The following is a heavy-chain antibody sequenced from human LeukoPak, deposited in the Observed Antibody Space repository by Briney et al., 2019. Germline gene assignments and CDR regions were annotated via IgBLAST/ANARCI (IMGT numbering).Heavy chain of an antibody. Sequence: PGGSLRLSCAASGFTFSSYNMNWVRQAPGKGLEWVSSISTSSSYIYYADSVKGRFTISRDNAKNSVYLQMNSLRAEDTALYYCASPVEVAGRGGFWGQGTLVTVSS. D-gene: IGHD6-19*01. V-gene: IGHV3-21*01. J-gene: IGHJ4*02. CDR1: GFTFSSYN. CDR3: ASPVEVAGRGGF. CDR2: ISTSSSYI.